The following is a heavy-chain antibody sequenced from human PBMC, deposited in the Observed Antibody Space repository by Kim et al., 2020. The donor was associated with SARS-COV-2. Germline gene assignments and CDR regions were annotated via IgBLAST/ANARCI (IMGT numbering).Heavy chain of an antibody. V-gene: IGHV3-74*01. CDR3: ARDQSRAGATTVDQ. J-gene: IGHJ2*01. D-gene: IGHD1-26*01. CDR2: IDTRGTNT. CDR1: EFSFSTSW. Sequence: GGSLRLSCAASEFSFSTSWMHWVRQAPGKGLMWVSRIDTRGTNTIYADFVKGRFIISRYNTKNTLYLQMNSLRAEDSAVYYCARDQSRAGATTVDQWGHG.